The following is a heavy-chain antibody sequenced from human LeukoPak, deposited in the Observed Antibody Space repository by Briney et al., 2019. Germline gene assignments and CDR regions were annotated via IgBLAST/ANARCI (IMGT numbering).Heavy chain of an antibody. Sequence: SETLSLTCSVSGGSVTSGGYYWSWIRQPAGKGLEWIGRISTSGSTNYNPSLKIRVTMSLDTSKNQFSLTLNSLTAADTAVYYGARGAALAIDYWGQGALVTVSS. D-gene: IGHD2-15*01. CDR1: GGSVTSGGYY. CDR2: ISTSGST. V-gene: IGHV4-61*02. CDR3: ARGAALAIDY. J-gene: IGHJ4*02.